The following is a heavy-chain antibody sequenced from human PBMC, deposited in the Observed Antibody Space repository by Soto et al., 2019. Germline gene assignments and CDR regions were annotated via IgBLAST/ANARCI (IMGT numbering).Heavy chain of an antibody. CDR1: GGSISSGDYY. CDR2: IYYSGST. CDR3: ARGRDYDYVWGSYPYYYGMDV. V-gene: IGHV4-30-4*01. D-gene: IGHD3-16*02. Sequence: SETLSLTCTVSGGSISSGDYYWSWIRQPPGKGLEWIGCIYYSGSTYYNPSLKSRVTISVDTSKNQFSLKLSSVTAADTAVYYCARGRDYDYVWGSYPYYYGMDVWGQGTTVTVSS. J-gene: IGHJ6*02.